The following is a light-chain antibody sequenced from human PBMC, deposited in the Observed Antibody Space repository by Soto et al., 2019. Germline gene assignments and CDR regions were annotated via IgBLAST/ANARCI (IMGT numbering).Light chain of an antibody. CDR1: QSVSSN. CDR3: QQYNNWPPCT. Sequence: EIVMTQSPATLSVSPGERATLSCRASQSVSSNLAWYQQKPGQAPRLLIYGASTRATGIPARFSGSGSVTEFTLSISSLQSEDFAVYYGQQYNNWPPCTFGQGTKVEIK. V-gene: IGKV3-15*01. CDR2: GAS. J-gene: IGKJ1*01.